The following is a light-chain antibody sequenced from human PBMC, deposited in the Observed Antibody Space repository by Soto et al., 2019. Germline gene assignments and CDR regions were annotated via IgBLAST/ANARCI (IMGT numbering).Light chain of an antibody. CDR2: EVS. V-gene: IGLV2-14*01. CDR3: SSYTSSSSPFV. CDR1: SSDVGDYNY. Sequence: QSVLTQPASVSESPGQSITISCTGTSSDVGDYNYVSWYQQHPGKAPKFLIYEVSNRPSGVSNRFSGSKSGNTASLTISGLQAEDEADYYCSSYTSSSSPFVFGTGTKVTVL. J-gene: IGLJ1*01.